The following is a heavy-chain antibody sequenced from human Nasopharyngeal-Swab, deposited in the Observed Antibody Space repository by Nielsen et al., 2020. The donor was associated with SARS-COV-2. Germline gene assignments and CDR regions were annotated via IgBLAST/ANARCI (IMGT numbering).Heavy chain of an antibody. D-gene: IGHD2-21*01. J-gene: IGHJ3*01. CDR1: GFTFSSYR. CDR3: ARGET. CDR2: ISSSSSYI. V-gene: IGHV3-21*01. Sequence: ESLKIPCAAFGFTFSSYRMNWVRQAPGKGLEWVSSISSSSSYIYYADSVTGRFSISRDNAKNSLYLQMNSLRAEDTAVYYCARGETWGQGTMVTVSS.